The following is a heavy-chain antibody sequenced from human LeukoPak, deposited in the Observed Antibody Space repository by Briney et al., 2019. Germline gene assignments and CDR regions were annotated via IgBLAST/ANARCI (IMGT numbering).Heavy chain of an antibody. Sequence: SGGSLRLSCAASGFTFSDYTMNWVRQAPGKGLEWVSSISGSSSHIYYADSVKGRFTISRDNAETSLYLQTNSLRAEGTAVYYCVRDMRRAVALDYWGQGTLVTVSS. CDR2: ISGSSSHI. D-gene: IGHD6-19*01. CDR3: VRDMRRAVALDY. CDR1: GFTFSDYT. J-gene: IGHJ4*02. V-gene: IGHV3-21*01.